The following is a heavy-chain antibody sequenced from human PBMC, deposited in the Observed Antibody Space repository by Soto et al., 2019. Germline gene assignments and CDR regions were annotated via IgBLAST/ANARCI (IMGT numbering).Heavy chain of an antibody. D-gene: IGHD1-26*01. CDR2: INPNSGGT. CDR3: ARGLELNYYYYYGMDV. V-gene: IGHV1-2*04. Sequence: QVQLVQSGAEVKKPGASVKVSCKASGYTFTGYYMHWVRQAPGQGLEWMGWINPNSGGTNYAQKFQGWVTMTRDTSISTAYMELSRLRSDDTAVYYCARGLELNYYYYYGMDVWGQGTTVTVSS. J-gene: IGHJ6*02. CDR1: GYTFTGYY.